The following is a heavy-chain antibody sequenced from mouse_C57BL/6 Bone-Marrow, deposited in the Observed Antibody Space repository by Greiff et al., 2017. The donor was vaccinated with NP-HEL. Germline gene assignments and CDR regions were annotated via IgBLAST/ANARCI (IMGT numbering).Heavy chain of an antibody. CDR3: ARNYPGAMDY. V-gene: IGHV2-2*01. Sequence: QVQLKESGPGLVQPSQSLSITCTVSGFSLTSYGVHWVRQSPGKGLEWLGVIWSGGSTDYNAAFISRLSISKDNSKSQVFFKMNSLQADDTAIDYCARNYPGAMDYWGQGTSVTVSS. CDR1: GFSLTSYG. CDR2: IWSGGST. J-gene: IGHJ4*01.